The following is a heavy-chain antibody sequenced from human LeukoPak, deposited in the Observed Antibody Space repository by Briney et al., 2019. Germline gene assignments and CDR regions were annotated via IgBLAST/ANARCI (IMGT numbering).Heavy chain of an antibody. CDR1: GYSFTNYW. J-gene: IGHJ3*02. Sequence: HGESLKISCKGSGYSFTNYWIGWVRQMPGKGLKWMGIIYPGDSDTRYSPSFQGQVTISADKSISTAYLQWSSLKASDTAMYYCARPGSSSATLDAFDIWGQGTMVTVSS. CDR3: ARPGSSSATLDAFDI. CDR2: IYPGDSDT. V-gene: IGHV5-51*01. D-gene: IGHD6-6*01.